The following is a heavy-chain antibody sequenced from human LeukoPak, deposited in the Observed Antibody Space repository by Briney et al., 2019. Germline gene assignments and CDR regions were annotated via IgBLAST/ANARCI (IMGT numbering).Heavy chain of an antibody. CDR3: ARHVDGFNDIDAFDI. CDR2: IYYGGST. D-gene: IGHD3-9*01. V-gene: IGHV4-59*08. Sequence: SETLSLTCSVSGGSISTHYWSWIRQPPGKGLEWIGYIYYGGSTNYNPSLKSRVTISVDTSKNQFSLKLRSVTAADTAVYHCARHVDGFNDIDAFDIWGQGTMVTVSS. CDR1: GGSISTHY. J-gene: IGHJ3*02.